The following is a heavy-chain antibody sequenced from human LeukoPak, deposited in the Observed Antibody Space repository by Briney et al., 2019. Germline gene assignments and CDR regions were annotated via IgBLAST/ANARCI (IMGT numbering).Heavy chain of an antibody. J-gene: IGHJ4*02. CDR3: AKQGSSGWYGTLGDY. CDR1: GFMFSNYA. D-gene: IGHD6-19*01. Sequence: GGSLRLSCAASGFMFSNYAMSWVRQAPGRGLEWVSAVKTSAGDTYYADSVRGRFTISRDNSKSTVYLQMNSLRAEDTAVYYCAKQGSSGWYGTLGDYWGQGTLVTVSS. CDR2: VKTSAGDT. V-gene: IGHV3-23*01.